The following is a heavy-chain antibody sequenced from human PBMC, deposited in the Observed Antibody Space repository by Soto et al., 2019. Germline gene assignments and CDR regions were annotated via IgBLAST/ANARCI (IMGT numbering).Heavy chain of an antibody. V-gene: IGHV3-23*01. J-gene: IGHJ4*02. CDR3: AKGSSSWYYFDY. CDR1: GFTFSSYA. CDR2: ISGSGGST. Sequence: EVQLLESGGGLVQPGGSLRLSCAASGFTFSSYAMSWVRQAPGKGLEWVSAISGSGGSTYYADSVKGRFTISRDNSKNTLYLLMNSLRAEDTAVYYCAKGSSSWYYFDYWGQGTLVTVSS. D-gene: IGHD6-13*01.